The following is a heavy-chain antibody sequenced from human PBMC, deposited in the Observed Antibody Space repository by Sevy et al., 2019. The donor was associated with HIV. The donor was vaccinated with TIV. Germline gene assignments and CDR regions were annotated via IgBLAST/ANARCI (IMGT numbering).Heavy chain of an antibody. J-gene: IGHJ4*02. CDR1: GFTFSSYW. CDR2: IKQDGSEK. V-gene: IGHV3-7*01. CDR3: AREPDQGSVVVNSNALDY. D-gene: IGHD2-21*01. Sequence: GGSLRLSCAASGFTFSSYWMSWVRQAPGKGLEWVANIKQDGSEKYYVDSVKGRFTISRDNAKKSLYLQMNSLRAEDTAVYYCAREPDQGSVVVNSNALDYWGQGTLVTVSS.